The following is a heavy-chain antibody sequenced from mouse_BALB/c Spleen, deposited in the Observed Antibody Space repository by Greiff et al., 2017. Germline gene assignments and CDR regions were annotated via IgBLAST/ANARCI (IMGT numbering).Heavy chain of an antibody. V-gene: IGHV2-4-1*01. D-gene: IGHD2-2*01. CDR2: IWSGGST. Sequence: VQLQQSGPGLVQPSQSLSITCTVSGFSLTSYGVHWVRQSPGKGLEWLGVIWSGGSTDYNAAFISRLSISKDNSKSQVFFKMNSLQADDTAIYYCASGYEGVADWGQGTLVTVSA. CDR3: ASGYEGVAD. J-gene: IGHJ3*01. CDR1: GFSLTSYG.